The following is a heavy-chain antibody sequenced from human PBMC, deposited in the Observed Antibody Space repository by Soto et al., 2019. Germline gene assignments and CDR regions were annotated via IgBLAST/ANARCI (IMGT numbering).Heavy chain of an antibody. CDR3: ARLMALYYYYGMDV. V-gene: IGHV1-69*06. CDR2: IIPIFGTA. D-gene: IGHD2-8*01. CDR1: GGTFSSYA. J-gene: IGHJ6*02. Sequence: RASVKVSCKASGGTFSSYAISWVRQAPGQGLEWMGGIIPIFGTANYAQKFQGRVTITADKSTSTAYMELSSLRSEDTAVYYCARLMALYYYYGMDVWGQGTTVTVSS.